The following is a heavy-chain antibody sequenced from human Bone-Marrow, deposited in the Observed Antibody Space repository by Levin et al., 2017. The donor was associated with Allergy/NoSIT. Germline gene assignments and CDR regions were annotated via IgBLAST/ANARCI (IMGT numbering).Heavy chain of an antibody. J-gene: IGHJ4*02. D-gene: IGHD4-17*01. Sequence: ETLSLTCAASGFTFSSYAMSWVRQAPGKGLEWVSAISGSGGSTYYADSVKGRFTISRDNSKNTLYLQMNSLRAEDTAVYYCAKISYYGDYERYWGQGTLVTVSS. CDR3: AKISYYGDYERY. V-gene: IGHV3-23*01. CDR1: GFTFSSYA. CDR2: ISGSGGST.